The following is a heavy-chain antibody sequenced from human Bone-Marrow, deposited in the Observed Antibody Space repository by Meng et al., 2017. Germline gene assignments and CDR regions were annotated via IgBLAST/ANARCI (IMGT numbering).Heavy chain of an antibody. J-gene: IGHJ4*02. CDR1: GYSFSGYY. D-gene: IGHD1-26*01. Sequence: ASVKVSCKGSGYSFSGYYVHWVRQAPGQGLEWMGWINAKSGGTKYAQKFQGRVTMTRDTSISTMYLELSSLRSDDTAVYYCASFMGGTTVPYWGQGTLVTFAS. V-gene: IGHV1-2*02. CDR3: ASFMGGTTVPY. CDR2: INAKSGGT.